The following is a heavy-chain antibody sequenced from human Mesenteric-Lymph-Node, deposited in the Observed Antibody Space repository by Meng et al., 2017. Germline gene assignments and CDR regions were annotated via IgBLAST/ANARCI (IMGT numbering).Heavy chain of an antibody. J-gene: IGHJ4*02. CDR3: AKEFAVTGTGNFDF. CDR1: GFTFDDYA. CDR2: ISSSSYI. Sequence: GGSLRLSCAASGFTFDDYAMHWVRQAPGKGLEWVSSISSSSYIYYADSVKGRFTISRDNAKNSLYLQMNSLGAEDTAVYYCAKEFAVTGTGNFDFWGQGTLVTVSS. V-gene: IGHV3-69-1*02. D-gene: IGHD6-19*01.